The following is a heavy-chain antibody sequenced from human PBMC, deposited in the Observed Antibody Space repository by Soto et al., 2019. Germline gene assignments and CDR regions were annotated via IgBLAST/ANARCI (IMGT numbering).Heavy chain of an antibody. Sequence: EVPLVESGGRLIHPGGSLRLSCAASGFTFKSYSMNWVRQAPGKGLEWVSYISSSGTTIYYADSVKGRFTISRDNAKNSLYLQMNSLRDEDTAVYYCATDFNYYDSSGYYHNDAFDIWGQGTMVTVSS. V-gene: IGHV3-48*02. CDR3: ATDFNYYDSSGYYHNDAFDI. D-gene: IGHD3-22*01. CDR2: ISSSGTTI. J-gene: IGHJ3*02. CDR1: GFTFKSYS.